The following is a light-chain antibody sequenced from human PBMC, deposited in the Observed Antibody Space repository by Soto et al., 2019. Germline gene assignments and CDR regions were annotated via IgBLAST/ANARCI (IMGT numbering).Light chain of an antibody. J-gene: IGKJ3*01. CDR1: QSVSNNY. CDR2: GAS. Sequence: IVLTHSPGTLSLSPGERATLSCRASQSVSNNYLAWYQQKPGQAPRLLIYGASNRATGIPDRFSGSGSGTDFILTISRVEPEDFAVYYCQQFGTSSLVTFGPGTKVDI. CDR3: QQFGTSSLVT. V-gene: IGKV3-20*01.